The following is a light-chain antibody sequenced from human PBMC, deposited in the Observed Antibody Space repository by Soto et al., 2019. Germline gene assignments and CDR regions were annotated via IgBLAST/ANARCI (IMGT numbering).Light chain of an antibody. CDR1: SSNIGAGYD. CDR3: QSYDSSLSGWGV. J-gene: IGLJ2*01. Sequence: QSVLTQPPSVSGAPGQRVTISCTGSSSNIGAGYDVHWYQQLPGTAPKLLIYVNSNRPSGVPDRFSGSKSGTSASLAITGLQAEDEADYYCQSYDSSLSGWGVFGGGTKVTVL. V-gene: IGLV1-40*01. CDR2: VNS.